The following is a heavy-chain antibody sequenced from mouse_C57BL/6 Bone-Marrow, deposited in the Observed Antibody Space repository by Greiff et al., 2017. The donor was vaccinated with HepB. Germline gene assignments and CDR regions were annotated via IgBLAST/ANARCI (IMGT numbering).Heavy chain of an antibody. J-gene: IGHJ2*01. CDR3: ALIYDGLDY. Sequence: QVQLQQSGPELVKPGASVKLSCKASGYTFTSYDINWVKQRPGQGLEWIGWIYPRDGSTKYNEKFKGKATLTVEKSSSTVYLELSRLTSDDSAVYYCALIYDGLDYWGQGTTLTVSS. V-gene: IGHV1-85*01. D-gene: IGHD2-3*01. CDR1: GYTFTSYD. CDR2: IYPRDGST.